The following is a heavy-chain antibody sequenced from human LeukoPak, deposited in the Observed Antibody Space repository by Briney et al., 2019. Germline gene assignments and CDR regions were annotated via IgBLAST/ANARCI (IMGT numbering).Heavy chain of an antibody. V-gene: IGHV7-4-1*02. D-gene: IGHD6-19*01. Sequence: ASVKVSCKASGYTFTTYAMKWVRQAPGQGLEWMGWINTNTGNPTYAQGFTGRFVFSVDTSVSTAYLQISSLRAEDTAVYYCARYTSGYYRWFDPWGQGTLVTVSS. CDR3: ARYTSGYYRWFDP. CDR1: GYTFTTYA. CDR2: INTNTGNP. J-gene: IGHJ5*02.